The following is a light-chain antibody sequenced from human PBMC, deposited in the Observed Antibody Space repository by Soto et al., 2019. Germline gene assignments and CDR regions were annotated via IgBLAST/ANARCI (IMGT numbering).Light chain of an antibody. V-gene: IGLV1-51*01. CDR1: SSNIGNNY. J-gene: IGLJ3*02. Sequence: QSVLTQPPSVSAAPGQKVTISCSGSSSNIGNNYVSWYQQLPGTAPKLLIYDNNKRPSGIPDRFSGSKSGTSATLGITGLQTGDEADYYCGTWDSSLSARAPVFGGGTKLTVL. CDR3: GTWDSSLSARAPV. CDR2: DNN.